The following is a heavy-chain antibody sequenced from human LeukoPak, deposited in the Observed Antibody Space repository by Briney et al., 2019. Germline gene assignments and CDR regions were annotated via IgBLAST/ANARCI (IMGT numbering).Heavy chain of an antibody. CDR2: IIPIFGTA. CDR3: ARGRLVGSYDFWSGYYLEHYFDY. CDR1: GGTFSSYA. J-gene: IGHJ4*02. Sequence: SVKVSCKASGGTFSSYAISWVRQAPGQGLEWMGGIIPIFGTANYAQKFQGRVTITADGSTSTAYMELSSLRSDDTAVYYCARGRLVGSYDFWSGYYLEHYFDYWGQGTLVTVSS. V-gene: IGHV1-69*13. D-gene: IGHD3-3*01.